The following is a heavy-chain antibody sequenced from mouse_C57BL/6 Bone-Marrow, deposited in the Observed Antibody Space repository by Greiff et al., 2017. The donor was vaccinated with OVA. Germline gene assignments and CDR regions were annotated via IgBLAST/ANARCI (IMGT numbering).Heavy chain of an antibody. CDR1: GYSFTDYN. J-gene: IGHJ1*03. V-gene: IGHV1-39*01. D-gene: IGHD1-1*01. CDR2: INPNYGTT. Sequence: EVQLQESGPELVKPGASVKISCKASGYSFTDYNMNWVKQSNGKSLEWIGVINPNYGTTSYNQKFKGKATLTVEQSSSTADMQLNRLTSEDTAVYYCAREGNYYGSTSYWYFDVWGTGTTVTVSS. CDR3: AREGNYYGSTSYWYFDV.